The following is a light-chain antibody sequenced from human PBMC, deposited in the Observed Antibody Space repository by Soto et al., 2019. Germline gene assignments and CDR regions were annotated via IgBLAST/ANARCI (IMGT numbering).Light chain of an antibody. CDR3: QQSYSTPLT. CDR2: AAS. V-gene: IGKV1-39*01. Sequence: DIQMTQSPSSLTASVGDRVTITCRASQSISSYLNWYQQKPGKAPKLLIYAASSLQRAVPSRFSGSGSGTDFTLTISTLHPEDFATYYCQQSYSTPLTFGGGTKLEIK. J-gene: IGKJ4*01. CDR1: QSISSY.